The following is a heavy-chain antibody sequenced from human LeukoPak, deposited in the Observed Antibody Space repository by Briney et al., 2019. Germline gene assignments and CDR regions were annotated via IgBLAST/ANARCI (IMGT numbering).Heavy chain of an antibody. CDR1: GYTFTSYY. CDR3: AREAEYYYDSSGYYYSYWFDP. D-gene: IGHD3-22*01. CDR2: INPSGGST. V-gene: IGHV1-46*01. Sequence: GASVKVSCKASGYTFTSYYMHWVRQAPGQGLEWMGIINPSGGSTSYAQKFQGRVTMTRDTSTSTVYMERSSLRSEDTAVYYCAREAEYYYDSSGYYYSYWFDPWGQGTLVTASS. J-gene: IGHJ5*02.